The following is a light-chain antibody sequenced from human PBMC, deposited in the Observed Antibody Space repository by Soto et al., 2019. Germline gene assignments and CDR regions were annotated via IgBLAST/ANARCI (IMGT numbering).Light chain of an antibody. V-gene: IGKV3-15*01. CDR2: AAS. CDR3: HQYNNWPPWT. J-gene: IGKJ1*01. Sequence: EIVMTQSPATLSVSPGERATLSCRANQSVGTNLAWYQQKPGQSPRLLIYAASTRATGIPARFSGSGSGTQFTLIITSLQSEDFAVYYCHQYNNWPPWTFGQGTKVEIK. CDR1: QSVGTN.